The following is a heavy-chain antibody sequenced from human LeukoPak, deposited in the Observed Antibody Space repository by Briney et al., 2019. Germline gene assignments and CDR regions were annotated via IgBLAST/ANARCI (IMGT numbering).Heavy chain of an antibody. J-gene: IGHJ3*02. Sequence: GGSLRLSCAASGSTFSSYSMNWVRQAPGKGLEWVSSISSSSSYIYYADSVKGRFTISRDNAKNSLYLQMNSLRAEDTAVYYCARGMITFGGVTGDAFDIWGQGTMVTVSS. CDR3: ARGMITFGGVTGDAFDI. V-gene: IGHV3-21*01. CDR1: GSTFSSYS. D-gene: IGHD3-16*01. CDR2: ISSSSSYI.